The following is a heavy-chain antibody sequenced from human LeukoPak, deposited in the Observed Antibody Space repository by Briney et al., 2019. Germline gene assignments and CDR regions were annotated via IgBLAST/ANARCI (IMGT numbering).Heavy chain of an antibody. CDR3: ARDNIEVVPYY. D-gene: IGHD2-15*01. V-gene: IGHV4-38-2*02. CDR2: IYRSGSA. Sequence: SETLSLTCSVSGYSIDNGYYWAWIRQPPGKGLEWIGSIYRSGSAYYNPSLKSRVTISVDTSKNQFSLRLTSVTATDTAVYYCARDNIEVVPYYRGQGILVTVSS. CDR1: GYSIDNGYY. J-gene: IGHJ4*02.